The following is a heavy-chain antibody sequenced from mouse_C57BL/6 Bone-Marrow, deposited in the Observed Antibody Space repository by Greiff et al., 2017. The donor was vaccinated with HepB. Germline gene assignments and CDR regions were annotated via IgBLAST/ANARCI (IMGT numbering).Heavy chain of an antibody. CDR1: GYSFTDYN. Sequence: VQLLQSGPDLVKPGASVKISCTASGYSFTDYNMNWVQQRNGKSLEWIGVISTNYGTNSYNQKFKGKATLTVDQSSSTTYMQLNSLTSEDSAVYYCARSRWLLRCSPDFDVWGTGTTVTVSS. J-gene: IGHJ1*03. V-gene: IGHV1-39*01. CDR2: ISTNYGTN. D-gene: IGHD2-3*01. CDR3: ARSRWLLRCSPDFDV.